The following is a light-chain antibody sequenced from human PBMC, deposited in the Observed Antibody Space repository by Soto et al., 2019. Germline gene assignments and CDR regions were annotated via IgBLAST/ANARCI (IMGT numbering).Light chain of an antibody. CDR2: AAS. J-gene: IGKJ1*01. Sequence: DIQMTQSPSSLSASVGDRVTITCRASQDISNYLAWYQQKPGKGPKLLIYAASTLQSGVPPRCSGSGYETDFTLTISSLQPEDVATYYCQKYHNAPPWTFGQGTRVESK. V-gene: IGKV1-27*01. CDR1: QDISNY. CDR3: QKYHNAPPWT.